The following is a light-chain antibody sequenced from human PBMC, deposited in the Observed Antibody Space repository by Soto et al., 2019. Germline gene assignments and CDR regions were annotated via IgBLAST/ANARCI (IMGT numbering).Light chain of an antibody. CDR2: SNN. J-gene: IGLJ2*01. Sequence: QPVLTQPPSASGTPGQRVTISCSGSSSNIGSNIVNWYQQLQGTAPKLLIYSNNRRPSGVPDRFSGSKSGTSASLAISGLQSEDEADYYCAAWDDSLNGVVFGGGTKLTVL. CDR1: SSNIGSNI. V-gene: IGLV1-44*01. CDR3: AAWDDSLNGVV.